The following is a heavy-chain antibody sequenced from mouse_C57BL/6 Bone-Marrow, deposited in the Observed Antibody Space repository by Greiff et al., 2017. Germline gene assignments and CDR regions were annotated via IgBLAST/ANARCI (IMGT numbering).Heavy chain of an antibody. Sequence: VQLQQSGAELARPGASVKLSCKASGYTFTSYGISWVKQRTGQGLEWIGEIYPRSGNTYYNEKFKGKATLTADKSSSTAYMEIRSLTSEDSAVYFCARPDSSGSTWFAYWGQGTLVTVSA. V-gene: IGHV1-81*01. CDR1: GYTFTSYG. J-gene: IGHJ3*01. D-gene: IGHD3-2*02. CDR3: ARPDSSGSTWFAY. CDR2: IYPRSGNT.